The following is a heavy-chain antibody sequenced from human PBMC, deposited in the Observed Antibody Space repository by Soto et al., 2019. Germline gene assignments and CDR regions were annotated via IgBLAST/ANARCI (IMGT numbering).Heavy chain of an antibody. CDR1: GFTFSSYW. Sequence: PGGSLRLSCAASGFTFSSYWMSWVRQAPGKGLEWVANIKQDGSEKYYVDSVKGRFTISRDNAKNSLYLQMNSLRAEDTAVYYCATDFPISLYYYYYMDVWGKGTTVTVSS. V-gene: IGHV3-7*01. J-gene: IGHJ6*03. D-gene: IGHD3-10*01. CDR2: IKQDGSEK. CDR3: ATDFPISLYYYYYMDV.